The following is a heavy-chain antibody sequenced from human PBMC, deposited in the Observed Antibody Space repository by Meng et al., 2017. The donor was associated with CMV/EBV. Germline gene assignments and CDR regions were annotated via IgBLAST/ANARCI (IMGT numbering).Heavy chain of an antibody. J-gene: IGHJ5*02. Sequence: CTAPGFPLSEYGMNWVRQAPGKGLPWVSAISGSGNSRYYADSVRGRFTISRDNAKNSLYLQMNSLRAEDTAVYYCARGGGSYPNWFDPWGQGTLVTVSS. CDR3: ARGGGSYPNWFDP. V-gene: IGHV3-21*01. D-gene: IGHD1-26*01. CDR1: GFPLSEYG. CDR2: ISGSGNSR.